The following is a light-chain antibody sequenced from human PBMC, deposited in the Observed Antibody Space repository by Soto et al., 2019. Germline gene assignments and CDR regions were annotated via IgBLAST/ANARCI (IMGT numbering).Light chain of an antibody. J-gene: IGLJ2*01. Sequence: QSALTQHASVSGSPGQSITISCTGTTTDVGGYNSVSWYQQHPGKAPKLIIYDVSYRPSGVSNRFSGSKSGNTASLTISGLQSEDEADYYCGSYTRTSTLGLFGGGTKLTVL. CDR2: DVS. CDR3: GSYTRTSTLGL. V-gene: IGLV2-14*03. CDR1: TTDVGGYNS.